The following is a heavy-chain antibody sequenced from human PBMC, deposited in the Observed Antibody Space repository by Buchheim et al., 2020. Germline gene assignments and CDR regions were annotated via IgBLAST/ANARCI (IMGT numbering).Heavy chain of an antibody. Sequence: EVQLVESGGGLVQPGGSLRLSCATSGFTFSMSWMHWVRQAPGKGLVWVSGIETGGTGTTYADSVRGRFTISSDNAKNTLYLQMNSLRAEDTAVYYCARDASLSFDYWGQGTL. CDR2: IETGGTGT. V-gene: IGHV3-74*03. J-gene: IGHJ4*02. D-gene: IGHD3-16*01. CDR3: ARDASLSFDY. CDR1: GFTFSMSW.